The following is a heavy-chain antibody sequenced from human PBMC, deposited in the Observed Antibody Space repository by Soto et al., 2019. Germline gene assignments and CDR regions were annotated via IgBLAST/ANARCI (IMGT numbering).Heavy chain of an antibody. Sequence: SETLSLTCNVSGGSISNYYWTWVRQSPEKGLEWIGYMYYNGNINYNPSLKSRVTISIDTSKNQFSLTLKSVTAADTAVYYCASGGNWFDPWGQGVLVTVPS. CDR1: GGSISNYY. J-gene: IGHJ5*02. CDR3: ASGGNWFDP. CDR2: MYYNGNI. V-gene: IGHV4-59*01. D-gene: IGHD3-16*01.